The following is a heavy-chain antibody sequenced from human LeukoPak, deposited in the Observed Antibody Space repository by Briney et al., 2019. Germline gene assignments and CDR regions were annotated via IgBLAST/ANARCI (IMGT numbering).Heavy chain of an antibody. CDR2: IYYSGST. D-gene: IGHD3-3*01. CDR1: GGSFSGYY. CDR3: ARQSGPDNWFDP. V-gene: IGHV4-59*08. J-gene: IGHJ5*02. Sequence: SETLSLTCAVYGGSFSGYYWSWIRQPPGKGLGWIGYIYYSGSTNYNPSLKSRVTISVDTSKNQFSLKLSSVTAADTAVYYCARQSGPDNWFDPWGQGTLVTVSS.